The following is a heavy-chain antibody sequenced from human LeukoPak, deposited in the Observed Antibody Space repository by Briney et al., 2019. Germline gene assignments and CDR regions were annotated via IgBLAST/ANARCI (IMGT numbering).Heavy chain of an antibody. CDR2: IYTSGST. J-gene: IGHJ3*02. V-gene: IGHV4-61*02. CDR3: ARGLLEDIVLMVYAHDAFDI. Sequence: SETLSLTCTVSGGSISSGSYYWSWIRQPAGKGLEWIGRIYTSGSTNYNPSLKSRVTISVDTSKNQFSLKLSSVTAADTAVYYCARGLLEDIVLMVYAHDAFDIWGQGTMVTVSS. D-gene: IGHD2-8*01. CDR1: GGSISSGSYY.